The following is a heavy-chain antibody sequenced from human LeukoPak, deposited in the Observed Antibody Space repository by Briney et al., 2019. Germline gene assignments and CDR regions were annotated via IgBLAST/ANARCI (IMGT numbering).Heavy chain of an antibody. D-gene: IGHD1-26*01. CDR2: ISYDGSNK. J-gene: IGHJ3*02. CDR1: GFTFSTYA. V-gene: IGHV3-30*04. CDR3: ARDGIRGASLCAFDI. Sequence: GGSLRLSCAASGFTFSTYAMHWVRQAPGKGLEWVAAISYDGSNKNYADSVKGRFTISRDNSKNTLYLQMNSLRAEDTAVYYCARDGIRGASLCAFDIWGQGTMVTVSS.